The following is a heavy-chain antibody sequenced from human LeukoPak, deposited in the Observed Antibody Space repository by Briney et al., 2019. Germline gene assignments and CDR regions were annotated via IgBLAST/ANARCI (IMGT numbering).Heavy chain of an antibody. Sequence: SETLSLTCAVYGGSFSGYYWSWIRQPPGKGLEWIGEINHSGSTNYNPSLKSRVTISVDTSKNQFSLKLSSVTAADTAVYYCARTFPATYYYDSSGYYFDYWGQGTLVTVSS. CDR2: INHSGST. D-gene: IGHD3-22*01. J-gene: IGHJ4*02. CDR3: ARTFPATYYYDSSGYYFDY. CDR1: GGSFSGYY. V-gene: IGHV4-34*01.